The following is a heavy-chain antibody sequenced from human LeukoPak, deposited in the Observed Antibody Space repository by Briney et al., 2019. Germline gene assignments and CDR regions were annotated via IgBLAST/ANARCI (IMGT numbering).Heavy chain of an antibody. Sequence: SETLSLTCTVSSASITSSPYYWNWIRQPPGKGLEWIGEINQSGSTNYNPSLKSRVTISFDTSKNQFSLKLSSVTAADTAVYYCARVPTVTFFDYWGQGTLATVSS. CDR3: ARVPTVTFFDY. V-gene: IGHV4-39*07. CDR2: INQSGST. D-gene: IGHD4-17*01. CDR1: SASITSSPYY. J-gene: IGHJ4*02.